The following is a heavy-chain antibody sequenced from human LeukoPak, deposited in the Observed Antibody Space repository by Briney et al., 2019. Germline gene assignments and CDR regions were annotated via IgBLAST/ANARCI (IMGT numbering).Heavy chain of an antibody. Sequence: SETLSLTCTVSGGSISSSSYYWGWIRQPPGKGLEWIGEINHSGSTNYNPSLKSRVTISVDTSKNQFSLKLSSVTAADTAVYYCARGGFGVAAALIDYWGQGTLVTVSS. CDR2: INHSGST. CDR1: GGSISSSSYY. V-gene: IGHV4-39*07. CDR3: ARGGFGVAAALIDY. D-gene: IGHD6-13*01. J-gene: IGHJ4*02.